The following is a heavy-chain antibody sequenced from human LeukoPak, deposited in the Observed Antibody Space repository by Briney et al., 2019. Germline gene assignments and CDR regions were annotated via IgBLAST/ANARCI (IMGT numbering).Heavy chain of an antibody. CDR1: GYRFSSYW. CDR3: ARHTGSGPY. D-gene: IGHD3-10*01. CDR2: CHPGDSDT. Sequence: GESLKISCKGSGYRFSSYWSGWVRQMPGKGLEWRGICHPGDSDTRYSPSFQGQVTISADKSISIAYLQWSTLKASDTAMYYCARHTGSGPYWGQGTLVTVSS. J-gene: IGHJ4*02. V-gene: IGHV5-51*01.